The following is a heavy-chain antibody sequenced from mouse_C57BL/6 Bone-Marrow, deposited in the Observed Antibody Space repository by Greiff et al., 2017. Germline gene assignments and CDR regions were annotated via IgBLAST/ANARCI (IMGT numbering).Heavy chain of an antibody. J-gene: IGHJ2*01. CDR3: AKEGRVITTGVADFDY. Sequence: VQLQQSGAELARPGASVKLSCKASGYTFTSYGISWVKQRTGQGLEWIGEIYPRSGNTYYNEKFKGKATLTADKSSSTAYMELRSLTSADSAVYFCAKEGRVITTGVADFDYWGQGTTLTVSS. CDR2: IYPRSGNT. D-gene: IGHD1-1*01. V-gene: IGHV1-81*01. CDR1: GYTFTSYG.